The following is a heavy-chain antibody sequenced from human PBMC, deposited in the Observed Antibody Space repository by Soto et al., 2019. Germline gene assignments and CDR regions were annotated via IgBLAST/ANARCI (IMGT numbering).Heavy chain of an antibody. CDR1: GYSFASYW. Sequence: GESLKISCQGSGYSFASYWIGWVRQMPGKDLEWMGITYPGDSDTRYSPSFQGQVTISADKSLRTAYLQWTSLKASDTALYYCARTRSFTLGFYYDGMDVWGQGTTVTVSS. D-gene: IGHD6-6*01. J-gene: IGHJ6*02. V-gene: IGHV5-51*01. CDR2: TYPGDSDT. CDR3: ARTRSFTLGFYYDGMDV.